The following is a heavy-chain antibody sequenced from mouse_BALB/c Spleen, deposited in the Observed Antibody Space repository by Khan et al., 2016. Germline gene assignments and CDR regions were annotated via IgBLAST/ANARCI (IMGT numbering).Heavy chain of an antibody. CDR3: ARGRTAFAY. J-gene: IGHJ3*01. Sequence: VRLQQSGAELVKPGASVKLSCTASGFNIKDTYMHWVKQRPEQGLEWIGRIDPANGNTKYDPKFQGKATITADTSSNPAYLQLSRLTSEDTAVYYCARGRTAFAYWGQGTLVTVSA. CDR2: IDPANGNT. CDR1: GFNIKDTY. D-gene: IGHD4-1*01. V-gene: IGHV14-3*02.